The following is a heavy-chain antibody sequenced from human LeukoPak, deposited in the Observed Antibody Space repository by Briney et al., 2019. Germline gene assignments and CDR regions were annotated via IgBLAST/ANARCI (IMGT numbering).Heavy chain of an antibody. D-gene: IGHD6-19*01. J-gene: IGHJ4*02. Sequence: SQTLSLTCVVSGDSVSSKNGAWNSIRQSPSRGLEWLGRTYYRSKWYNDYAESMEGRMTISQATSKTQYSLHLNSVTPDDTAVYYCARDFGTTGWHTFDYWGQGTLVTVSS. CDR3: ARDFGTTGWHTFDY. CDR1: GDSVSSKNGA. CDR2: TYYRSKWYN. V-gene: IGHV6-1*01.